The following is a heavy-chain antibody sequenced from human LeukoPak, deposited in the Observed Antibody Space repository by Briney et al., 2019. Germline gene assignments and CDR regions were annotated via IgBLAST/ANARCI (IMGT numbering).Heavy chain of an antibody. CDR3: ASGPDSSSWYGVYFDY. D-gene: IGHD6-13*01. CDR2: IISNGGST. V-gene: IGHV3-64*01. CDR1: GFTFSSYA. Sequence: GGSLRLSCAASGFTFSSYAMHWVRQAPGKGREYGSAIISNGGSTYYANSVKGRFTISRDNSKNTLYLQMGSLRAEDMAVYYCASGPDSSSWYGVYFDYWGQGTLVTVSS. J-gene: IGHJ4*02.